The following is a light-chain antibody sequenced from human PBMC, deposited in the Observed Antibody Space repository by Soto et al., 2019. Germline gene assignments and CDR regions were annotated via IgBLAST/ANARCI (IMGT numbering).Light chain of an antibody. J-gene: IGKJ1*01. CDR3: QQYNNWPRT. CDR1: QSVSSD. V-gene: IGKV3-15*01. Sequence: MTQSPSTLSASVGDRVTITCRASQSVSSDLAWYHQKPGQAPRLLIYDASTRATGIPARFSGSGSGTEFTLTINSLQSEDFAVYYCQQYNNWPRTFGQGTKVDIK. CDR2: DAS.